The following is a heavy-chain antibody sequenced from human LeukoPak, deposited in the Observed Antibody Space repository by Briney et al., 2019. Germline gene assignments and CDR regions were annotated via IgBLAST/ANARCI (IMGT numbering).Heavy chain of an antibody. CDR3: ARGSIDYDFWSGYYRFDY. CDR2: INHSGST. D-gene: IGHD3-3*01. J-gene: IGHJ4*02. Sequence: SETLSLTCTVSGGSISSYYWSWIRQPPGKGLEWIGEINHSGSTNYNPSLKSRVTISVDTSKNQFSLKLSSVTAADTAVYYCARGSIDYDFWSGYYRFDYWGQGTLVTVSS. CDR1: GGSISSYY. V-gene: IGHV4-34*01.